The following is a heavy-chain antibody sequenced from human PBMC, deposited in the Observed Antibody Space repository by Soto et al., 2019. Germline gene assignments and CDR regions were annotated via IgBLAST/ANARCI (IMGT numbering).Heavy chain of an antibody. J-gene: IGHJ6*02. Sequence: QVQLQESGPRLVKPSGTLSLTCAVSGGSISSSNWWTWVRQSPGKGLEWIGEIHHSETTNYNPSLSSRVTISVDKSKNQFSLKLTSVTAADTADYYCARTSYSDSSGYYNLDVWGQGTTVTVSS. V-gene: IGHV4-4*02. D-gene: IGHD3-22*01. CDR2: IHHSETT. CDR3: ARTSYSDSSGYYNLDV. CDR1: GGSISSSNW.